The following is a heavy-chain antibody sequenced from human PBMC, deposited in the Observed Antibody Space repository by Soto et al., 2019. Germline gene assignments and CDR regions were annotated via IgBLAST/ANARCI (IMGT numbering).Heavy chain of an antibody. V-gene: IGHV3-30*03. J-gene: IGHJ6*02. CDR2: ISYDGSNK. CDR3: AGDVYYYYGMDV. CDR1: GFTFSSYG. Sequence: GGSLRLSCAASGFTFSSYGMHWVRQAPGKGLEWVAVISYDGSNKYYADSVKGRFTISRDNSKNTLYLQMNSLRAEDTAVYYCAGDVYYYYGMDVWGQGTTVTVSS. D-gene: IGHD7-27*01.